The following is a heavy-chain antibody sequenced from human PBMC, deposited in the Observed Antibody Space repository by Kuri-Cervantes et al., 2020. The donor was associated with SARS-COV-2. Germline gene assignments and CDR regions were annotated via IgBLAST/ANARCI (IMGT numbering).Heavy chain of an antibody. CDR3: ARSGPGAISRDDGACDI. V-gene: IGHV1-45*01. J-gene: IGHJ3*02. Sequence: SVKVSFKASGDSFDYRFLHWVRQAPGQPLDWMGWSTPFNGNTNYAQRFQDRVTITRDRSMSTAYLELSSLRSEDTAMYYCARSGPGAISRDDGACDIWGQGTVVTVSS. D-gene: IGHD2-21*01. CDR1: GDSFDYRF. CDR2: STPFNGNT.